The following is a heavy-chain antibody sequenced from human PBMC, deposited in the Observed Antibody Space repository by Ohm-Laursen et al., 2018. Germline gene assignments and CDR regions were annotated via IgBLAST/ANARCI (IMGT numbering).Heavy chain of an antibody. D-gene: IGHD3-22*01. CDR2: ISSSGSTI. CDR3: AKDIGYYDSHYYFDY. J-gene: IGHJ4*02. Sequence: SLRLSCAASGFTFSDYYMSWIRQAPGKGLEWVSYISSSGSTIYYADSVKGRFTISRDNAKNSLYLQMNSLRAEDTALYYCAKDIGYYDSHYYFDYWGQGTLVTVSS. V-gene: IGHV3-11*01. CDR1: GFTFSDYY.